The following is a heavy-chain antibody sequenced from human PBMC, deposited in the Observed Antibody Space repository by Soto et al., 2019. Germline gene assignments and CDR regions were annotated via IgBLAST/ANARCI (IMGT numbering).Heavy chain of an antibody. J-gene: IGHJ5*02. V-gene: IGHV1-18*01. CDR2: ISAYNGNT. D-gene: IGHD3-22*01. CDR3: ARVNIYAGSCYCT. Sequence: QVQLVQSGAEVKKPGASVKVSCKASGYTFTRYGISWVRQAPGQGLEWMGWISAYNGNTNYAQKLQGRVTMTTDTTTTSVDMKMMRLSADATALSSSARVNIYAGSCYCTWGPGTLVTVSS. CDR1: GYTFTRYG.